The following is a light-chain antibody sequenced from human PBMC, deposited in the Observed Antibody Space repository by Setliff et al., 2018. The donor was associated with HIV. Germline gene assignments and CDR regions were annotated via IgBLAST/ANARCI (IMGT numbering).Light chain of an antibody. CDR1: SSDIGGYNY. V-gene: IGLV2-14*01. Sequence: QSVLTQPASVSGSPGQSITISCTGTSSDIGGYNYVSWYQQHPGKVPKLMIYEVNNRPSGVSNRFSGSKSGNTASLTISGLQAEDKADYYCSSYTDYNTYVFGTGTKVTVL. CDR2: EVN. J-gene: IGLJ1*01. CDR3: SSYTDYNTYV.